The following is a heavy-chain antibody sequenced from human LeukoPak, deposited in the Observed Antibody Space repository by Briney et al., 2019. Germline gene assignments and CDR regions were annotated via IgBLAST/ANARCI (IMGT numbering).Heavy chain of an antibody. D-gene: IGHD3-22*01. CDR1: GFTFSSYG. CDR2: ILYDGSNK. V-gene: IGHV3-30*18. CDR3: AKDGYDGSGAYIDY. Sequence: GGSLRLSCAASGFTFSSYGMHWVRQAPGKGLEWVAVILYDGSNKYYADSVKGRFTISRDNSKNTLYLQMNSLRPEDTAVYYCAKDGYDGSGAYIDYWGQGTLVTVSS. J-gene: IGHJ4*02.